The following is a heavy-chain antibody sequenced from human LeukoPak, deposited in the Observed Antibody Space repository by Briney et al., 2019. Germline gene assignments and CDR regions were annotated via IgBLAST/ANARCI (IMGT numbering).Heavy chain of an antibody. CDR2: ISWNSGSI. D-gene: IGHD5-12*01. Sequence: PGGSLRLSCAASGFTFDDYAMHWVRQAPGKGLEWVSGISWNSGSIGYADSVKGRFTISRDNAKNSLYLQMNSLRAEDTALYYCAKDIEESGHGSFDYWGQGTLVTVSS. CDR3: AKDIEESGHGSFDY. J-gene: IGHJ4*02. CDR1: GFTFDDYA. V-gene: IGHV3-9*01.